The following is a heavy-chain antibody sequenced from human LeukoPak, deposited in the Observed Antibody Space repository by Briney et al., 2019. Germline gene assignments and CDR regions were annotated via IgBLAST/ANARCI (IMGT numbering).Heavy chain of an antibody. CDR1: GFTFNSYA. V-gene: IGHV3-23*01. D-gene: IGHD2-15*01. CDR2: ISGSGGSST. CDR3: AKATYSGASCFRFDY. J-gene: IGHJ4*02. Sequence: PGGSLRLSCAASGFTFNSYAMSWVRQAPGKGLEWVSSISGSGGSSTYYADSVKGRFTISRDNSKNTLYLQMNSLRAEDTAVYYCAKATYSGASCFRFDYWGQGSLVTVSS.